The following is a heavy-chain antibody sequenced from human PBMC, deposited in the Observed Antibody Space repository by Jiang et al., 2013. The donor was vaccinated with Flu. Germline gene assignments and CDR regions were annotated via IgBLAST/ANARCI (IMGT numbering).Heavy chain of an antibody. CDR2: IYYSGST. J-gene: IGHJ4*02. D-gene: IGHD3-3*02. V-gene: IGHV4-39*01. CDR3: ARHLDNSISDY. Sequence: ETLSLTCTVSGGSISSSSYYWGWIRQPPGKGLEWIGSIYYSGSTYYNPSLKSRVTISVDTSKNQFSLKLSSVTAADTAMYFCARHLDNSISDYWGQGTLVTVSS. CDR1: GGSISSSSYY.